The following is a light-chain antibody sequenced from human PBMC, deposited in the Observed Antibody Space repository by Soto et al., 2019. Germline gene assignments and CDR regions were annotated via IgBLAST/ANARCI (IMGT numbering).Light chain of an antibody. J-gene: IGKJ3*01. CDR2: GAS. CDR3: QQYGISPFT. CDR1: QGVSNNY. V-gene: IGKV3-20*01. Sequence: EIVLTQSPGTLSLSPGERATLSCRASQGVSNNYLAWYQQKPGQPPRLLIYGASSRISAIPDRFSGSGSGTDFTLTISTLEPEHFAVYYCQQYGISPFTFGPGTTVDIK.